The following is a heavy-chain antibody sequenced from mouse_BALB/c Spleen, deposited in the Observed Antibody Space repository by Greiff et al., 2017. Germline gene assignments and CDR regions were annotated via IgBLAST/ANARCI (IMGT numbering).Heavy chain of an antibody. Sequence: QVQLKESGPGLVAPSQSLSITCTVSGFSLTSYGVHWVRQPPGKGLEWLGVIWAGGSTNYNSALMSRLSISKDNSKSQVFLKMNSLQTDDTAMYYCARDEVNWVYAMDYWGQGTSVTVSS. V-gene: IGHV2-9*02. D-gene: IGHD4-1*01. CDR3: ARDEVNWVYAMDY. CDR2: IWAGGST. J-gene: IGHJ4*01. CDR1: GFSLTSYG.